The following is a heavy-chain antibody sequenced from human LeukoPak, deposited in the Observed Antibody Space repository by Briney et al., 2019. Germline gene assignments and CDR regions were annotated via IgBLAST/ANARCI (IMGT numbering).Heavy chain of an antibody. CDR3: AREFGDYYGSGSLHRGWFDP. J-gene: IGHJ5*02. D-gene: IGHD3-10*01. Sequence: PSETLSLTCAVYGGSLSGYYWSWIRQPPGKGLEWIGEINHSGSTNYNPALKSRVTISVDTFKNQFSLKRSSVTAADTAVYYCAREFGDYYGSGSLHRGWFDPWGQGTLVTVSS. CDR2: INHSGST. V-gene: IGHV4-34*01. CDR1: GGSLSGYY.